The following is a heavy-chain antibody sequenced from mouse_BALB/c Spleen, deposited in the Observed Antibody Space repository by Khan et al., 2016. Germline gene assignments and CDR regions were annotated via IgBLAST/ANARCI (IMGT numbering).Heavy chain of an antibody. CDR3: TRLGWKDY. J-gene: IGHJ2*01. CDR2: IYPGDGDI. D-gene: IGHD3-1*01. CDR1: GYAFSSYW. Sequence: QVQLQQSGAELVRPGSSVKISCKASGYAFSSYWMNWVKQRPGQGLEWIGQIYPGDGDINYNGKFKGKATLTADKSSSTAYMQLSSVTSEDSAVYFCTRLGWKDYWGQGTTLTVSS. V-gene: IGHV1-80*01.